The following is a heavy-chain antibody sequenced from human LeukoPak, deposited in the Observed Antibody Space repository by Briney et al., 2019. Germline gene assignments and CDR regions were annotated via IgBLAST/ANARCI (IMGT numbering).Heavy chain of an antibody. CDR1: GFTFSSYE. CDR2: ISSSGSTI. J-gene: IGHJ6*02. V-gene: IGHV3-48*03. CDR3: AGDGYDSGTDV. Sequence: GGSLRLSCAASGFTFSSYEMNWVRQAPGKGLEWVSYISSSGSTIYYADSVKGRFTISRDNAKNSLYLQTNSLRAEDTAVYYCAGDGYDSGTDVWGQGTTVTVSS. D-gene: IGHD3-22*01.